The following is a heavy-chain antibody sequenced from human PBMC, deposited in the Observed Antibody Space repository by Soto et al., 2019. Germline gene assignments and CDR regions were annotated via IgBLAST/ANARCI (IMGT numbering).Heavy chain of an antibody. D-gene: IGHD6-19*01. CDR2: IYYSGST. CDR1: GGSISSSSYY. J-gene: IGHJ5*02. Sequence: SETLSLTCTVSGGSISSSSYYWGWIRQPPGKGLEWIGSIYYSGSTYYNPSLKSRVTISVDTSKNQFSLKLSSVTAADTAVYYCARLTDQALAGTGRWFDPWGQGTLVTVSS. CDR3: ARLTDQALAGTGRWFDP. V-gene: IGHV4-39*01.